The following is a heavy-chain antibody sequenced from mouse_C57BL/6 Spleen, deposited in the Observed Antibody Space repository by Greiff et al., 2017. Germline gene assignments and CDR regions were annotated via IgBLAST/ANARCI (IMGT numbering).Heavy chain of an antibody. CDR3: ARSDYYGSVYAIDY. CDR2: IYPGDGDT. CDR1: GYAFSSYW. Sequence: QVQLKESGAELVKPGASVKISCKASGYAFSSYWMNWVKQRPGKGLEWIGQIYPGDGDTNYNGKFKGKATLTADKSSSTAYMQLSSLNFEDSAVYFCARSDYYGSVYAIDYWGQGTSVTVSS. D-gene: IGHD1-1*01. V-gene: IGHV1-80*01. J-gene: IGHJ4*01.